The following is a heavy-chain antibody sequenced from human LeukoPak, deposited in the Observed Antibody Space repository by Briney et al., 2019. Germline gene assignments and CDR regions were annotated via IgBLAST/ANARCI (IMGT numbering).Heavy chain of an antibody. CDR2: IYYSGST. V-gene: IGHV4-39*01. CDR1: GGSISSSIYY. J-gene: IGHJ5*02. CDR3: ARSSAGGSCYSECWFDP. Sequence: SETLSLTCTVSGGSISSSIYYWGWIRQPPGKGLEWIGSIYYSGSTYYNPSLKSRVTISVDTSKNQFSLKLSSVTAADTAVYYCARSSAGGSCYSECWFDPWGQGTLVTVSS. D-gene: IGHD2-15*01.